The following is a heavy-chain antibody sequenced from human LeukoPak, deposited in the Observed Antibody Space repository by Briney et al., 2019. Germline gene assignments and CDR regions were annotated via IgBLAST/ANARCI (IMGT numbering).Heavy chain of an antibody. V-gene: IGHV3-15*01. D-gene: IGHD1-1*01. Sequence: GGSLRLSCAASGFTFSNAWMSWVRQAPGKGLEWVGRIKSKTDGGTTDYAAPVKGRFTISRDDSKNTLYLQMNSLKTEDTAVYYCTTVFFGTDPRPSNTEYNWNVGWYYYYYMDVWGKGTTVTVSS. CDR1: GFTFSNAW. CDR2: IKSKTDGGTT. J-gene: IGHJ6*03. CDR3: TTVFFGTDPRPSNTEYNWNVGWYYYYYMDV.